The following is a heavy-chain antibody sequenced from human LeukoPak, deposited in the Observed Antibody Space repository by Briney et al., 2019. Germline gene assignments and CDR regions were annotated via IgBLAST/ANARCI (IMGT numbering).Heavy chain of an antibody. D-gene: IGHD2-2*01. Sequence: NTGGSLRLSCAASGFTFSNAWMSWVRQAPGKGLEWVGRIKSKTDGGTTDYAAPVKGRFTISRDDSKNTLYLQMNSLKTEDTAVYYCTTDRSGCSSTSCRDYWGQGTLVTVSS. V-gene: IGHV3-15*01. CDR2: IKSKTDGGTT. CDR3: TTDRSGCSSTSCRDY. CDR1: GFTFSNAW. J-gene: IGHJ4*02.